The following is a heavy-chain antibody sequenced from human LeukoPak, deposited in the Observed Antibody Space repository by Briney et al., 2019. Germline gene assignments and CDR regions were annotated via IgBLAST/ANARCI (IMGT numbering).Heavy chain of an antibody. V-gene: IGHV3-72*01. D-gene: IGHD6-19*01. CDR1: GFTFSDHH. J-gene: IGHJ4*02. CDR2: ARNKPNSCST. CDR3: TRVLTTDRGWYTFEF. Sequence: PGGSLRLSCEGSGFTFSDHHMDWVRQAPGMGREWVGRGPARNKPNSCSTQYAPSVRGRFTISRDDSKNSLYLQISSLTTEDTAMYYCTRVLTTDRGWYTFEFWGQGVLVTVSS.